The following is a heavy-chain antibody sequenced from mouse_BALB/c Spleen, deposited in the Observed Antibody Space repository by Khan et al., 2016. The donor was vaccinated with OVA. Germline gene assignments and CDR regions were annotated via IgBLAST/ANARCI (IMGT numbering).Heavy chain of an antibody. V-gene: IGHV1S137*01. D-gene: IGHD1-1*01. CDR3: ARDGSRSLFGY. J-gene: IGHJ3*01. Sequence: QVQLQQSGTDLVRPGVSVKISCKGSGYTFTAYAMNWVMESHEKSLEWIGVISTTYGDARYNQKFKGKATMTVAKSSSTAYMDLARLPSEDSAIYYCARDGSRSLFGYWGQGTLVTVS. CDR1: GYTFTAYA. CDR2: ISTTYGDA.